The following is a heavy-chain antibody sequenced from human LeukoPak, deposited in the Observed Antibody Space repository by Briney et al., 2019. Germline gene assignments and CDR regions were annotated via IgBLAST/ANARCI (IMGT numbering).Heavy chain of an antibody. CDR1: GFTFSSYA. CDR2: ISYDGSNK. V-gene: IGHV3-30*03. D-gene: IGHD3-10*01. Sequence: GGSLRLSCAASGFTFSSYAMHWVRQAPGKGLEWVAVISYDGSNKYYADSVKGRFTISRDNSKNTLHLQMNSLRAEDAAVYYCARTFYGSGSYPGYWGQGTLVTVSS. J-gene: IGHJ4*02. CDR3: ARTFYGSGSYPGY.